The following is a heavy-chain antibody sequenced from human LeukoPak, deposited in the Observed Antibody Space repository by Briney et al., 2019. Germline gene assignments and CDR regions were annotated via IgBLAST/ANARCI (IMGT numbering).Heavy chain of an antibody. J-gene: IGHJ4*02. CDR3: ARIGYYDSSGYQKGDY. V-gene: IGHV4-34*01. CDR2: INHSGST. D-gene: IGHD3-22*01. CDR1: GGSFSGYY. Sequence: SETLSLTCAVYGGSFSGYYWSWIRQPPGKGLEWIGEINHSGSTNYNPSLKSRVTISVDTSKNQFSLKLSSVTAADTAVYYCARIGYYDSSGYQKGDYWGQGTLVTVSS.